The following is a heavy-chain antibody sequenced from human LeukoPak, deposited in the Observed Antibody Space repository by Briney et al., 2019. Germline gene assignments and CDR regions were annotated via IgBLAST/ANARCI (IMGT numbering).Heavy chain of an antibody. CDR1: EFTFSSYE. D-gene: IGHD2/OR15-2a*01. CDR2: ISSSGSTI. V-gene: IGHV3-48*03. J-gene: IGHJ6*03. Sequence: GGSLRLSCAASEFTFSSYEMYWVRQAPGKGLEWVSYISSSGSTIYYADSVKGRFTISRDNAKNSLYLQMNSLRAEDTSVYYCARDPTTDYYYYMDVWGKGTTVTVSS. CDR3: ARDPTTDYYYYMDV.